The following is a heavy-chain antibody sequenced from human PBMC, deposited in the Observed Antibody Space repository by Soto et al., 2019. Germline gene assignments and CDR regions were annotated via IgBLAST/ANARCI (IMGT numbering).Heavy chain of an antibody. CDR2: IYHSGST. CDR1: GGSISSSNW. D-gene: IGHD3-3*01. V-gene: IGHV4-4*02. Sequence: KTSETLSLTCAVSGGSISSSNWWIWVRQPPGKGLEWIGEIYHSGSTNYNPSLKSRVTISVDKSKNQFSLKLSSVTAADTAVYYCASVRYDFWSGYYPGGYFDYWGQGTLVTVSS. J-gene: IGHJ4*02. CDR3: ASVRYDFWSGYYPGGYFDY.